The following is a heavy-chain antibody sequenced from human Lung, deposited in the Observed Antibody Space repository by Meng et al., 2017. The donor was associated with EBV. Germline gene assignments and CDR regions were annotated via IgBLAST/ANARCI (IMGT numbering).Heavy chain of an antibody. V-gene: IGHV1-69*01. CDR3: ARGSFGEVSTLHDPYYFDY. CDR2: IIPIFGTP. CDR1: GGTFSSYA. J-gene: IGHJ4*02. Sequence: QVQLVQAVAEVKKPGSSVKVSCKASGGTFSSYAITWVRQAPGQGLEWMGGIIPIFGTPNYAQKFQGRVTITADESTSTAYMELSSLRSEDTAVYYCARGSFGEVSTLHDPYYFDYWGQGTLVTVSS. D-gene: IGHD3-16*02.